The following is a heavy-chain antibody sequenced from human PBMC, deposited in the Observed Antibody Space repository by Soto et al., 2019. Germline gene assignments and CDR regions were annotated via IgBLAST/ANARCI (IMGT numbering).Heavy chain of an antibody. J-gene: IGHJ6*02. D-gene: IGHD4-17*01. CDR3: ARQPRRDYPYYYGMDV. V-gene: IGHV4-39*01. Sequence: SETLSLTCTVSGGSISSSSYYWGWIRQPPGKGLEWIGSIYYSGSTYYNPSLKSRVTISVDTSKNQFSLKLSSVTAADTAVYYCARQPRRDYPYYYGMDVWGQGTLVTVSS. CDR1: GGSISSSSYY. CDR2: IYYSGST.